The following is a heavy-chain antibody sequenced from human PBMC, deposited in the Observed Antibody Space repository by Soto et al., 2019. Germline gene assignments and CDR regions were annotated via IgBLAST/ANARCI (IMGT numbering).Heavy chain of an antibody. CDR3: AHRRSYDYVWGSYRSAAFDI. D-gene: IGHD3-16*02. V-gene: IGHV2-5*02. Sequence: QITLKESGPTLVKPTQTLTLTCTFSGFSLSTSGVGVGWIRQPPGKALEWLALIYWDDDKRYSPSLKSRLTITKDTSKNQVVLTMTNMDPVDTATYCCAHRRSYDYVWGSYRSAAFDIWGQGTMVTVSS. J-gene: IGHJ3*02. CDR2: IYWDDDK. CDR1: GFSLSTSGVG.